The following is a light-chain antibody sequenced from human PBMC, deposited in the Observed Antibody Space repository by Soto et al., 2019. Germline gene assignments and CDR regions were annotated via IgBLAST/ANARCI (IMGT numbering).Light chain of an antibody. CDR3: HQRSNWPPWT. CDR1: QSINSY. J-gene: IGKJ1*01. CDR2: DAS. Sequence: EIVLTQSPATLSLSPGERATLSCRASQSINSYLAWYQQKPGQAPRLLIYDASSRATGIPARFSGSGSGTDFTLTISGLEPEDFAVYYCHQRSNWPPWTFGPGTKVEIK. V-gene: IGKV3-11*01.